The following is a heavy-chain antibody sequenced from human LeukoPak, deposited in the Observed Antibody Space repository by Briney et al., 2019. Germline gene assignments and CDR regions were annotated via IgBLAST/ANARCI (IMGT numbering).Heavy chain of an antibody. V-gene: IGHV3-23*01. CDR2: ISGSIGST. CDR1: GFTFSTYA. CDR3: AKLTRRSCVNTACSNWTDT. Sequence: GGSLSLSCAVSGFTFSTYAMSGVRQAPGEGLGWVSAISGSIGSTYYADSVKGRFTISRDNSKNTLYLQMNSLRAEDTAVYYCAKLTRRSCVNTACSNWTDTWGRGTLVTVSS. J-gene: IGHJ5*02. D-gene: IGHD2-2*02.